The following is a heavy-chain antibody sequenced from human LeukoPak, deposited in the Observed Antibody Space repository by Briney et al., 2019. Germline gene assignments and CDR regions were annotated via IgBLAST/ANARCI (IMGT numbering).Heavy chain of an antibody. J-gene: IGHJ6*03. CDR2: IYYSGST. CDR3: ARDKRVVPATYYYYYMDV. D-gene: IGHD2-2*01. V-gene: IGHV4-30-4*08. CDR1: GGSISSGVYY. Sequence: SETLSLTCTVSGGSISSGVYYWSWIRQPPGKGLEWIGYIYYSGSTYYNPSLKSRVTISVDTPKNQFSLKLSSVTAADTAVYYCARDKRVVPATYYYYYMDVWGKGTTVTVSS.